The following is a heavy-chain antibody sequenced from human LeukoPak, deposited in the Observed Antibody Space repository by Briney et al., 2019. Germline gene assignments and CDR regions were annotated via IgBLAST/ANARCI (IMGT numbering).Heavy chain of an antibody. CDR3: ARELPSIRWFPPCYFDY. J-gene: IGHJ4*02. CDR1: GFTFISYW. V-gene: IGHV3-7*01. Sequence: GGSLRLSCAASGFTFISYWMSWVRQAPGKGLEWVANIKRDGSEKYYVDSVKGRFTISRDNAKNSLYLQMNSLRAEDTAVYYCARELPSIRWFPPCYFDYWGQGNLVTVSS. CDR2: IKRDGSEK. D-gene: IGHD3-10*01.